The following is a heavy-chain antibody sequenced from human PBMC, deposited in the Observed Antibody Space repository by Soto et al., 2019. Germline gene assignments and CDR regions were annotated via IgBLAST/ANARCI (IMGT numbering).Heavy chain of an antibody. CDR2: ISSSSSYI. Sequence: GGSLRLSCAASGFTFSSYSMNWVRQAPGKGLEWVSSISSSSSYIYYADSVKGRFTISRDNAKNSLYLQMNSLRAEDTAVYYCARDYARGRGSGRGNYWGQGTLVTVSS. CDR1: GFTFSSYS. D-gene: IGHD3-10*01. V-gene: IGHV3-21*01. J-gene: IGHJ4*02. CDR3: ARDYARGRGSGRGNY.